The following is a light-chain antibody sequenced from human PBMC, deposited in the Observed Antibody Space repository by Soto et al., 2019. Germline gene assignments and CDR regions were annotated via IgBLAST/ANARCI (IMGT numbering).Light chain of an antibody. CDR3: QQYNTWPPFT. CDR1: QRVYYN. Sequence: EIVMTQAPSTLSVSPGERATLACRASQRVYYNLAWYQHKPGHAPRLIIYFASTKATAIPARFSGSWSGTVFTLTISSLQSEDFAVYYCQQYNTWPPFTCVPGTKVDI. V-gene: IGKV3-15*01. CDR2: FAS. J-gene: IGKJ3*01.